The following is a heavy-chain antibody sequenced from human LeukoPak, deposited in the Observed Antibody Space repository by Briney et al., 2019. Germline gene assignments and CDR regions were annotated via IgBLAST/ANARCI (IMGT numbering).Heavy chain of an antibody. Sequence: GASVKVSCKASGYTFTSYYMHWVRQAPGQGLEWMGITNPSGGSTSCAQKFQGRVTMTRDMSTSTVYMELSSLRSEDTAVYYCARAPKGPDYDILTGYYSGWFDPWGQGTLVAVSS. V-gene: IGHV1-46*01. CDR3: ARAPKGPDYDILTGYYSGWFDP. D-gene: IGHD3-9*01. CDR1: GYTFTSYY. J-gene: IGHJ5*02. CDR2: TNPSGGST.